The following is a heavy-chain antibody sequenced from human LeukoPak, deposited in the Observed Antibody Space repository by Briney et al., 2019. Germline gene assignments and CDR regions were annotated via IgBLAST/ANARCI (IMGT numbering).Heavy chain of an antibody. V-gene: IGHV4-59*01. CDR1: GGSISSYY. D-gene: IGHD3-22*01. CDR2: IYYSGST. J-gene: IGHJ2*01. Sequence: ASETLSLTCTVSGGSISSYYWSWIRQPPGKGLEWIGYIYYSGSTNYNPSLKSRVTISVDTSKNQFSLKLSSVTAADTAVYYCARGGSYYDSSGYYYDYWYFDLWGRGTLVTVSS. CDR3: ARGGSYYDSSGYYYDYWYFDL.